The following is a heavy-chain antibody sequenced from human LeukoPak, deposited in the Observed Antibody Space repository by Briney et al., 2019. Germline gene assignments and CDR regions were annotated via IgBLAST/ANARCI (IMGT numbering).Heavy chain of an antibody. J-gene: IGHJ4*02. CDR1: GGSISSGSYY. D-gene: IGHD5-18*01. Sequence: SQTLSLTCTVSGGSISSGSYYWSWIRQPAGKGLEWIGHIYTSGSTNYNPSLKSRVTISVDTSKNQFSLNLSSVTAADTAVYYCARGYSYGYPSGYWGQGTLDTVSS. CDR2: IYTSGST. CDR3: ARGYSYGYPSGY. V-gene: IGHV4-61*09.